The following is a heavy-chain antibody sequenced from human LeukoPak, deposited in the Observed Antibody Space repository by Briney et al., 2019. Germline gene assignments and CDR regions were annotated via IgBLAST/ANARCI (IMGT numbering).Heavy chain of an antibody. CDR3: ARGSIAVAGRD. V-gene: IGHV1-69*04. Sequence: VASVKVSCKASGGSFSSYVITWVRQSPGQGLEWMGRIIPVLGVSNFAQKFQGRVTITADKSTNTAHMELSRLESGDTAVYYCARGSIAVAGRDWGQGTLVTVSS. CDR1: GGSFSSYV. CDR2: IIPVLGVS. J-gene: IGHJ4*02. D-gene: IGHD6-19*01.